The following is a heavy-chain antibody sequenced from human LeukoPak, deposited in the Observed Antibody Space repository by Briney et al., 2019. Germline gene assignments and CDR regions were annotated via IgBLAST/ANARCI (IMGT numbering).Heavy chain of an antibody. J-gene: IGHJ4*02. CDR2: ITTKAEGGTT. CDR3: ASYGSGSHDY. V-gene: IGHV3-15*01. D-gene: IGHD3-10*01. CDR1: GFTFRSYA. Sequence: GGSLRLSCAASGFTFRSYAMHWVRQAPGKGLEWVGRITTKAEGGTTDYAAPVKGRFSISRDDSKNTVYLQMNSLKTEDTAVYYCASYGSGSHDYWGQGSLVTVSS.